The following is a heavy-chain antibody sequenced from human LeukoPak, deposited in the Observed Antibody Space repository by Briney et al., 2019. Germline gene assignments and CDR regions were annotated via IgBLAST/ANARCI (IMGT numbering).Heavy chain of an antibody. CDR3: ARSTTGTTFYRLDY. D-gene: IGHD1-1*01. V-gene: IGHV1-69*13. CDR2: IIPIFGTA. J-gene: IGHJ4*02. CDR1: GGTFSSYA. Sequence: GASVKLSCKVSGGTFSSYAISWVRHAPGQGLELMGVIIPIFGTANYAQKFQGRVKITADESTSTAYMELSSLRSEDTAVYYCARSTTGTTFYRLDYWGQGTLVTVSS.